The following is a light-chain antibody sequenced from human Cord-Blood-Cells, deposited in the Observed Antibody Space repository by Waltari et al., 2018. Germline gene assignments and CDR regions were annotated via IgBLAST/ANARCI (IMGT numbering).Light chain of an antibody. V-gene: IGLV2-11*01. J-gene: IGLJ3*02. CDR1: SSDGGGYNY. CDR2: DVS. CDR3: CSYAGSYTWV. Sequence: QSALTQPRSLSGSPGPSVTISCTGTSSDGGGYNYVSWYQQHPGKAPKLMIYDVSKRPSGVPDRFSGSKSGNTASLTISGLQAEDEADYYCCSYAGSYTWVFGGGTKLTVL.